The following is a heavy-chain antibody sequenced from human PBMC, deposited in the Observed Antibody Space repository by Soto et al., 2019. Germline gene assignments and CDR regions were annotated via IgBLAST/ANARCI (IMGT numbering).Heavy chain of an antibody. D-gene: IGHD2-15*01. CDR3: TTGSVEGV. CDR2: IKTNTEGGTT. J-gene: IGHJ6*02. V-gene: IGHV3-15*07. CDR1: GLTISNAW. Sequence: ESGGGFIYPGGSLRLSCAASGLTISNAWMNWVRQAPGKGLEWVGRIKTNTEGGTTDYAAAVKGRVTVSRDDSKNTLYLQMNSLKTEDTAVYYCTTGSVEGVWGQGTTVTVSS.